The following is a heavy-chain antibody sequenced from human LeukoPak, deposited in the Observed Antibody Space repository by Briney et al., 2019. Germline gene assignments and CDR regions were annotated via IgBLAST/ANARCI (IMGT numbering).Heavy chain of an antibody. CDR2: IRSSGTTI. J-gene: IGHJ3*02. CDR3: ARRNSYDTFDI. Sequence: PGGSLRLSCVASGLTFSNYEMDWVRQAPGKGLEWVSNIRSSGTTIHYADSVKGRFTISKDNAKNSLYLQMNSQRSDHHAVYYCARRNSYDTFDIWGQGTMVTVSS. V-gene: IGHV3-48*03. D-gene: IGHD5-18*01. CDR1: GLTFSNYE.